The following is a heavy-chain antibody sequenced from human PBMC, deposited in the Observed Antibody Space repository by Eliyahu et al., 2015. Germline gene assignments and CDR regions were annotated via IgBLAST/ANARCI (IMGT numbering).Heavy chain of an antibody. V-gene: IGHV4-59*08. J-gene: IGHJ4*02. D-gene: IGHD4-17*01. CDR2: IXYGGST. Sequence: QVQLQESGPGLVKPSETLSLTCTVSGASISGYYWSWIRQPPGKGLEWIGYIXYGGSTGYNPSLKSRVTVSLDTSKSQFSLRLSSATAADTAVYYCARLWTTVTADYWGQGTLVTVSS. CDR1: GASISGYY. CDR3: ARLWTTVTADY.